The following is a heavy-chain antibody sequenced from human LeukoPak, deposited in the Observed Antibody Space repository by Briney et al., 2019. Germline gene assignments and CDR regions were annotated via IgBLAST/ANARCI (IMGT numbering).Heavy chain of an antibody. CDR3: ARCTSTSCYRYAFDI. D-gene: IGHD2-2*01. CDR2: INPNSGGT. Sequence: ASVKVSCKASGYTFTGYYMHWVRQAPGQGLEWMGWINPNSGGTNYAQKFHGRVTMTRDTSISTAYMELSRLRSDDTAVYYCARCTSTSCYRYAFDIWGQGTMVTVSS. J-gene: IGHJ3*02. CDR1: GYTFTGYY. V-gene: IGHV1-2*02.